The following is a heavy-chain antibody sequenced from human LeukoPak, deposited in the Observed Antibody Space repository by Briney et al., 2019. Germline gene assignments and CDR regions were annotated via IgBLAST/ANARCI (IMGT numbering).Heavy chain of an antibody. D-gene: IGHD1-26*01. V-gene: IGHV3-30*02. Sequence: GGSLRLSCAASGFIFSSYGMHWVRQAPGKGLEWVAFIRYDGSNTYYADSVKGRFTISRDNAKNSLYLQMNSLRAEDTAVYYCARDGGEWELDYWGQGTLVTVSS. CDR3: ARDGGEWELDY. CDR1: GFIFSSYG. J-gene: IGHJ4*02. CDR2: IRYDGSNT.